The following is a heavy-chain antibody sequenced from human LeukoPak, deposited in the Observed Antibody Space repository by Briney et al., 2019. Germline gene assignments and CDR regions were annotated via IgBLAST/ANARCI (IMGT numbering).Heavy chain of an antibody. CDR2: ISGSGGST. D-gene: IGHD2-2*01. CDR1: AFTFSSYA. CDR3: AKVDQEGDAFHI. Sequence: GGSLRLSCAASAFTFSSYAISWVRQAPGKGLEWVSAISGSGGSTYYADSVKGRFTISRDNSKNTLYLQMYSLRAEDTAVYYCAKVDQEGDAFHIWGQGTMVTVSS. V-gene: IGHV3-23*01. J-gene: IGHJ3*02.